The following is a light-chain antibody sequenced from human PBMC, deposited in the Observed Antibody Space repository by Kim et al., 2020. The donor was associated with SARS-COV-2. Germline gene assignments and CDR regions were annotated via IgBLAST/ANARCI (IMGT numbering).Light chain of an antibody. CDR1: SSDVGGYNY. CDR3: CSYAGSYTNYV. CDR2: DVS. V-gene: IGLV2-11*01. Sequence: QSALTQPRSVSGSPGQLVTISCTGTSSDVGGYNYVSWYQQHPGKAPKVMIYDVSKRPSGVPDRFSGSKSGNTASLTISGLQAEDEADYYCCSYAGSYTNYVFGTGTQLTVL. J-gene: IGLJ1*01.